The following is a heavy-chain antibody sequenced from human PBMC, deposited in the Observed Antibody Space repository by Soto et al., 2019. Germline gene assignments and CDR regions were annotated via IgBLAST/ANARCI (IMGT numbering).Heavy chain of an antibody. J-gene: IGHJ6*02. CDR2: INQDGSER. V-gene: IGHV3-7*01. CDR3: ARGDIVVVVAAGGMDV. CDR1: GFTFTNYW. D-gene: IGHD2-15*01. Sequence: GGSLRLSCVASGFTFTNYWMTWVRQAPGKGLEWVANINQDGSERTHVDSVKGRFTVSRDNAKNSLYLEMNRLRAEDTAVYYCARGDIVVVVAAGGMDVWGQGATVTVSS.